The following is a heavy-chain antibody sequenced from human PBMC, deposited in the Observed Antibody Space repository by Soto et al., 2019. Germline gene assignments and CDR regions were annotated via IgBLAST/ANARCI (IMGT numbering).Heavy chain of an antibody. CDR1: GYTLTELS. D-gene: IGHD1-7*01. CDR3: TTSLELPLGTDV. V-gene: IGHV1-24*01. J-gene: IGHJ6*02. CDR2: FDPEDDET. Sequence: VASVKVSCKVSGYTLTELSMHWVRQAPGKGLEWMGSFDPEDDETIYTQTFQGRLTLTRDTSTDTAHMELSRLRSEDTAVYYCTTSLELPLGTDVWGQGTTVTVSS.